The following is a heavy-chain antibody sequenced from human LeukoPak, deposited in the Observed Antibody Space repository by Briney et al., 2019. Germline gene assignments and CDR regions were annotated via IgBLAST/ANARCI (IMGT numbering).Heavy chain of an antibody. V-gene: IGHV4-59*01. CDR3: ARSYYDSSGYRFGYWYFDL. Sequence: PSETLSLTCSVSGGSISNYYWSWIRQPPGKGLEWIGYIYYSGSTNYNPSLKSRVTISVDTSKNQFSLKLSSVTAADTAVYYCARSYYDSSGYRFGYWYFDLWGRGTLVTVSS. J-gene: IGHJ2*01. D-gene: IGHD3-22*01. CDR2: IYYSGST. CDR1: GGSISNYY.